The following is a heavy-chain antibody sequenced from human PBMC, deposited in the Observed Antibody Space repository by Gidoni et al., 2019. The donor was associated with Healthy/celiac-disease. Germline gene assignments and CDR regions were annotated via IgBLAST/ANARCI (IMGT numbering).Heavy chain of an antibody. D-gene: IGHD3-3*01. Sequence: QVQLVQSGAEVKKPGSSVKVSCKASGGTFSSYAISWVRQAPGQGLEWMGGIIPIVGTANYAQKFQGRVTITADESTSTAYMELSSLRSEDTAVYYCARVRDDFWSGYSDYYYYMDVWGKGTTVTVSS. CDR3: ARVRDDFWSGYSDYYYYMDV. V-gene: IGHV1-69*01. CDR1: GGTFSSYA. CDR2: IIPIVGTA. J-gene: IGHJ6*03.